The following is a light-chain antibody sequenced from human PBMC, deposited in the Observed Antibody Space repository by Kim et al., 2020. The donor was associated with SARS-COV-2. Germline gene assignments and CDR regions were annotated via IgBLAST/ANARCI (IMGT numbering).Light chain of an antibody. CDR3: QSYDNTHHV. V-gene: IGLV6-57*01. CDR1: GGSIARNY. Sequence: GKSETSSCTLSGGSIARNYVQWYRQRPGSSPTFLFYENSPSGPGVPDRFSGSIDSSSNSAALTSSGLRAEDEADYYCQSYDNTHHVFGGGTRLTVL. J-gene: IGLJ3*02. CDR2: ENS.